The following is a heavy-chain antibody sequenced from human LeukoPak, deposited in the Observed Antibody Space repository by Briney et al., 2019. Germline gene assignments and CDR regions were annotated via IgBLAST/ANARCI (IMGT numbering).Heavy chain of an antibody. Sequence: SETLSLTCTVSGGSISSSSYYWGWIRQPPGKGLEWTGNIYYSGSTNYNPSLKSRVTISVDTSKNQFSLKLSSVTAADTAVYYCARGPRITIFGVVKRWFDPWGQGTLVTVSS. CDR3: ARGPRITIFGVVKRWFDP. V-gene: IGHV4-39*07. J-gene: IGHJ5*02. CDR2: IYYSGST. D-gene: IGHD3-3*01. CDR1: GGSISSSSYY.